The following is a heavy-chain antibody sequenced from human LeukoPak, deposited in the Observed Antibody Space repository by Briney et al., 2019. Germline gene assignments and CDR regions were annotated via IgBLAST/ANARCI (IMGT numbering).Heavy chain of an antibody. CDR3: AKPFSAREVAATYFDY. CDR1: GFTFDDYA. J-gene: IGHJ4*02. D-gene: IGHD2-15*01. Sequence: GRSLRLSCAASGFTFDDYAMHWVRQAPGKGLEWVSGISWNSGSIGYADSVKGRSTISRDNAKNSLYLQMNSLRAEDTALYYCAKPFSAREVAATYFDYWGQGTLVTVSS. CDR2: ISWNSGSI. V-gene: IGHV3-9*01.